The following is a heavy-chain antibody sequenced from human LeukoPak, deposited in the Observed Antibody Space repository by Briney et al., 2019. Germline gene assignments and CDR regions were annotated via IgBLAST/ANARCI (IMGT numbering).Heavy chain of an antibody. Sequence: ASEKVSCKASGYTFTGYYMHWVRQAPGQGLEWMGWINPNSGGTNYAQKFQGRVTMTRDTSISTAYMELSRLRSDDTAVYYCARGAGAAMVTPDYWGQGTLVTVSS. CDR2: INPNSGGT. J-gene: IGHJ4*02. D-gene: IGHD5-18*01. CDR1: GYTFTGYY. CDR3: ARGAGAAMVTPDY. V-gene: IGHV1-2*02.